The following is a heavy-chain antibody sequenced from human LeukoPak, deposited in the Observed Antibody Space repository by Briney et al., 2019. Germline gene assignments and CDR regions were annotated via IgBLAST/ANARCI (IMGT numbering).Heavy chain of an antibody. CDR3: ARSPYGVVVITHYFDY. CDR1: GYTFTGYY. D-gene: IGHD3-22*01. V-gene: IGHV1-2*02. Sequence: ASVKVSCKASGYTFTGYYMHWVRQAPAQGLEWMGWINPNSGGTNYAQKFQGRVTMTSDTAISTAYMELSRLRSDDTAVYYCARSPYGVVVITHYFDYWRQGNLVSVFS. J-gene: IGHJ4*02. CDR2: INPNSGGT.